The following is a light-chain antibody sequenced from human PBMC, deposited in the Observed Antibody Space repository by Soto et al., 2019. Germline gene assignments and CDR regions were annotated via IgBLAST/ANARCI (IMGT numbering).Light chain of an antibody. J-gene: IGKJ3*01. CDR2: AAS. V-gene: IGKV3-20*01. CDR3: QQYGGSPFT. CDR1: QSGSGNS. Sequence: ELVLTQSPGTLSLSPGARATLSCRASQSGSGNSLAWYQQHGGQAHRLLIYAASTRATGAPDRFSGTASGTDFAINISRLETDDAAVYDRQQYGGSPFTFGPGTKVDNK.